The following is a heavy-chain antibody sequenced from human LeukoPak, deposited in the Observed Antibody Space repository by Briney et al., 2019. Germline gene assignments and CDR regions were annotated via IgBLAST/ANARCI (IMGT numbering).Heavy chain of an antibody. CDR3: AKDLASYYGSNTYYYYGMDV. J-gene: IGHJ6*02. CDR2: ISRNSGSI. V-gene: IGHV3-9*01. D-gene: IGHD4-23*01. Sequence: GGSLRLSCAASGVTFDDYAMHWVRQAPGKGLEWVSGISRNSGSIGYADSVKGRFTISRDNAKNSLYLQMNSLRAEDTALYYCAKDLASYYGSNTYYYYGMDVWGQGTTVTVSS. CDR1: GVTFDDYA.